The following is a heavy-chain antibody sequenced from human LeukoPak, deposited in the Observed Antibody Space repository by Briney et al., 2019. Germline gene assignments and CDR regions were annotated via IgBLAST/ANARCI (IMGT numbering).Heavy chain of an antibody. CDR2: IYSGGST. Sequence: GGSLRLSCAASGFTVSSNYMSWVRQAPGKGLEWVSVIYSGGSTYYADSVKGRFTISRDNSKNTLYLQMNSLRAEDTAVYYCGRGRRDGYNSFDYWGQGTLVTVSS. V-gene: IGHV3-53*01. CDR3: GRGRRDGYNSFDY. D-gene: IGHD5-24*01. J-gene: IGHJ4*02. CDR1: GFTVSSNY.